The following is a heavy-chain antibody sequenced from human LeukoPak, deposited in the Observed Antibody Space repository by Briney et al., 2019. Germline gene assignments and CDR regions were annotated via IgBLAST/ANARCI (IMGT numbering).Heavy chain of an antibody. D-gene: IGHD6-6*01. V-gene: IGHV4-39*01. CDR1: GGSISSSSYY. J-gene: IGHJ5*02. Sequence: ASETLSLTCTVSGGSISSSSYYWGWIRQPPGKGLEWIGSIYYSGSTYYNPSLKSRVTISVDTSKNQFSLKLSSVTAADTAVYYCARGGGSSSVRWFDPWGQGTLVTVSS. CDR3: ARGGGSSSVRWFDP. CDR2: IYYSGST.